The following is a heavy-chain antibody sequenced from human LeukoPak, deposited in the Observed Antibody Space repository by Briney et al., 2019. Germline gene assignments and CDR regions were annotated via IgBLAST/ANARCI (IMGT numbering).Heavy chain of an antibody. CDR3: ARDLARQADN. V-gene: IGHV1-46*01. CDR2: ISPSDGST. Sequence: ASVKVSCKASGYSFTRFYMHWVRQAPRQGLEWMGVISPSDGSTANSQRFQGRVTMTRDTSTSTVYMELSSLRSEDTAMYFCARDLARQADNWGQGTLVTVSS. J-gene: IGHJ4*02. CDR1: GYSFTRFY.